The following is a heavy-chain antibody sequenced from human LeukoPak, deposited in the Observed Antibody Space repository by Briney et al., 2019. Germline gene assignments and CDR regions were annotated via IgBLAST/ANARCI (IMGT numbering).Heavy chain of an antibody. V-gene: IGHV5-10-1*01. Sequence: GESRRTSCKSSGYSFTNYWLIWVRQMPGKGLEWMGRIDPSDSYTNYSPSFQGHVTISADKSISTAYLQWSSLKASDTAMYYCASTHWYSSGSIYFGYWGQRTL. CDR3: ASTHWYSSGSIYFGY. CDR1: GYSFTNYW. J-gene: IGHJ4*02. D-gene: IGHD6-19*01. CDR2: IDPSDSYT.